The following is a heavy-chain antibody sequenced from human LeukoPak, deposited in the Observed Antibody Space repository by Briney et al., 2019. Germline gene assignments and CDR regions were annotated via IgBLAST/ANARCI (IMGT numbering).Heavy chain of an antibody. Sequence: SETLSLTCTVSGGSISSGSYYWSWIRQPARKGLEWIGRIYTSGSTNYNPSLKSRVTISVDTSKNQFSLKLSSVTAADTAVYYCARITIQAGLFFDYWGQGTLVTVSS. CDR1: GGSISSGSYY. CDR3: ARITIQAGLFFDY. V-gene: IGHV4-61*02. D-gene: IGHD3-3*01. J-gene: IGHJ4*02. CDR2: IYTSGST.